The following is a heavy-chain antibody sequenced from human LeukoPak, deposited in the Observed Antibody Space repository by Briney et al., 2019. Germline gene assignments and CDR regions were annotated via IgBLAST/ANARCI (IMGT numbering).Heavy chain of an antibody. CDR1: GFTFSSYG. CDR3: AKSYLWFGELSHFDY. D-gene: IGHD3-10*01. CDR2: IRSDGSNK. Sequence: GGSLSLSCPASGFTFSSYGMHWVRQPPGKGLEWVAFIRSDGSNKYYADSVKGRFTISRDNSKNTLYLQMNSLRAEDTAVYYCAKSYLWFGELSHFDYWGQGTLVTVSS. V-gene: IGHV3-30*02. J-gene: IGHJ4*02.